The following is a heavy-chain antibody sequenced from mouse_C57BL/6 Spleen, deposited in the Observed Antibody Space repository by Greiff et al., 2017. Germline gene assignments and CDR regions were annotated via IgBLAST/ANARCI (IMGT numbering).Heavy chain of an antibody. V-gene: IGHV7-3*01. CDR3: SRYRDYGSNRYFAA. Sequence: EVKLLESGGGLVQPGGSLSLSCAASGFPFTDYYMSWVRQPPGKALEWLGFIRNKANGYTTEYSASVKGRFTISRDNSQSILYLQMNALRAEDSATYFCSRYRDYGSNRYFAAWGTWTTVTVSS. CDR1: GFPFTDYY. CDR2: IRNKANGYTT. D-gene: IGHD1-1*01. J-gene: IGHJ1*03.